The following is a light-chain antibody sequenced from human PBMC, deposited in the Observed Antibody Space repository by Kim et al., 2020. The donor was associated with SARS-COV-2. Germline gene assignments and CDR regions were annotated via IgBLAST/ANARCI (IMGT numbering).Light chain of an antibody. CDR1: QSVSSDY. CDR3: QQYGSSPPLT. Sequence: PGERATLSCRASQSVSSDYLAWYQQKPGQAPRLLIYGASSRATGIPDRFSGSGSGTDFTLIINRLEPEDFAVYYCQQYGSSPPLTFGGGTKV. V-gene: IGKV3-20*01. J-gene: IGKJ4*01. CDR2: GAS.